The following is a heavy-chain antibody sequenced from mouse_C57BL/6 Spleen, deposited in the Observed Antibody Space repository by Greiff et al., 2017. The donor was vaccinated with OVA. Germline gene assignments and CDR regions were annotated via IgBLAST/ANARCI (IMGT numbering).Heavy chain of an antibody. D-gene: IGHD2-4*01. CDR3: ARDDYDGYFDV. CDR2: INPYNGGT. CDR1: GYTFTDYY. V-gene: IGHV1-19*01. Sequence: EVQLQQSGPVLVKPGASVKMSCKASGYTFTDYYMNWVKQSPGKSLEWIGVINPYNGGTSYNQKFKGKATLTVDTSSSTAYMELNSLTSEDSAVYYCARDDYDGYFDVWGTGTTVTVSS. J-gene: IGHJ1*03.